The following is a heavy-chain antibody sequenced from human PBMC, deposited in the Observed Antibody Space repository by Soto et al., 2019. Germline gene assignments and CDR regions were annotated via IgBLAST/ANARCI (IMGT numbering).Heavy chain of an antibody. D-gene: IGHD5-12*01. J-gene: IGHJ6*02. Sequence: SETLSLTCTVSGGSISSYYRSWIRQPAGKGLEWIGRIYTSGSTNYNPSLKSRVTMSVDTSKNQFSLKLSSVTAADTAVYYCARGRSAKSWLRSLPGYYYYYGMDVWGQGTTVTVSS. CDR1: GGSISSYY. CDR3: ARGRSAKSWLRSLPGYYYYYGMDV. CDR2: IYTSGST. V-gene: IGHV4-4*07.